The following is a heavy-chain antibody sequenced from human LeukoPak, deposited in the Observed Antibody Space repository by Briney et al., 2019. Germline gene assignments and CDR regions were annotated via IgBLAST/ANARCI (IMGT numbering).Heavy chain of an antibody. J-gene: IGHJ6*02. V-gene: IGHV3-30-3*01. CDR3: ANLAVAGHPGYYGMDV. CDR1: GFTFSSYA. D-gene: IGHD6-19*01. Sequence: PGGSLRLSCAASGFTFSSYAMHWVRQAPGKGLEWVAVISYDGSNKYYADSVKGRFTISRDNSKNTLYLQMNSLRAEDTAVYYCANLAVAGHPGYYGMDVWGQGTTVTVSS. CDR2: ISYDGSNK.